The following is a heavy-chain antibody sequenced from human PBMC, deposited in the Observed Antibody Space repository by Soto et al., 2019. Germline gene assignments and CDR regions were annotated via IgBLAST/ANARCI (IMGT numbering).Heavy chain of an antibody. D-gene: IGHD3-10*01. J-gene: IGHJ6*02. CDR2: INPNSGGT. Sequence: VASVKVSCKASGYTFTGYYMHWVRQAPGQGLEWMGWINPNSGGTNYAQKFQGRVTMTRDTSISTAYMELSRLRSDDTAVYYCARGNMVRGVINYYYGMDVWGQGTTVPVSS. CDR3: ARGNMVRGVINYYYGMDV. V-gene: IGHV1-2*02. CDR1: GYTFTGYY.